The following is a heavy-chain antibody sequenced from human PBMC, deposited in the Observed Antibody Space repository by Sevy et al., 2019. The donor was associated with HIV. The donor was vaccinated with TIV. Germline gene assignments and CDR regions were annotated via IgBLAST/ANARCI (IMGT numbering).Heavy chain of an antibody. CDR2: IYYSGST. CDR3: ARDAGYSGTYYPFDY. J-gene: IGHJ4*02. Sequence: SETLSLTCTVSGGSISGYYWSWIRQPPGKGLEWIGYIYYSGSTNYNPSLKSRVTISVDTSKNQFSLKLNSVTAADMAVYYCARDAGYSGTYYPFDYWGQGTLVTVSS. CDR1: GGSISGYY. D-gene: IGHD1-26*01. V-gene: IGHV4-59*01.